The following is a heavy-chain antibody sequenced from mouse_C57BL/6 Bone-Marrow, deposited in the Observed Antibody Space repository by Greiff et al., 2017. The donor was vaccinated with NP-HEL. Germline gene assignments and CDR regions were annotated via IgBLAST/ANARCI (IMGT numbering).Heavy chain of an antibody. J-gene: IGHJ3*01. CDR3: ASSGTAWFAY. CDR2: INPGSGGT. Sequence: QVQLQQSGAELVRPGTSVKVSCKASGYAFTNYLIEWVKQRPGQGLEWIGVINPGSGGTNYNEKFKGKATLTADKSSSTAYMQLSSLTSEDSAVYFCASSGTAWFAYWGQGTLVTVSA. D-gene: IGHD4-1*01. CDR1: GYAFTNYL. V-gene: IGHV1-54*01.